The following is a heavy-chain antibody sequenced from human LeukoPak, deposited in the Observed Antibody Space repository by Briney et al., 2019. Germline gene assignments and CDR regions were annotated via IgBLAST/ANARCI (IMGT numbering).Heavy chain of an antibody. J-gene: IGHJ4*02. CDR1: GGSISTSSYY. CDR3: ARWRKYYYDSSGYYYFDY. V-gene: IGHV4-61*01. Sequence: PSETLSLTCTVSGGSISTSSYYWSWIRQPPGKGLEWIGYIYYSGSTNYNPSLKSRVTISVDTSKNQFSLRLSSVAAADTAVYYCARWRKYYYDSSGYYYFDYWGQGTLVTVSS. CDR2: IYYSGST. D-gene: IGHD3-22*01.